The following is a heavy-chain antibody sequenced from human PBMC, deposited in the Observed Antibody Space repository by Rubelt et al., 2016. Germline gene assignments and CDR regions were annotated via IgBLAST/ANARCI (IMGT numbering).Heavy chain of an antibody. CDR3: ARDEPYSSSWYDY. CDR1: GYTFTSYG. CDR2: ISAYNGNT. Sequence: QVQLVQSGAEVKKPGASVKVSCKASGYTFTSYGISWVRQAPGQGLEWMGWISAYNGNTNDAQKHQGRVTMTTDTSTRAAYRELRSLRSDDTAVYYCARDEPYSSSWYDYWGQGTLVTVSS. V-gene: IGHV1-18*01. D-gene: IGHD6-13*01. J-gene: IGHJ4*02.